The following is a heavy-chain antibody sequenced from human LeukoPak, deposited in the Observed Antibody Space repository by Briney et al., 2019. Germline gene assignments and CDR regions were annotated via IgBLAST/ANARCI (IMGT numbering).Heavy chain of an antibody. D-gene: IGHD3-3*01. Sequence: GGSLRLSCAASGFTFNSYDMHWVRQAPGKGLEWVAFIRYDGTNKYYADSVKGRFTISRDNSKNILFLQMSSLRVEDTAIYYCAKDSRLLRGVVTTAFDSWGQGTLVTVSS. J-gene: IGHJ4*02. CDR3: AKDSRLLRGVVTTAFDS. CDR2: IRYDGTNK. V-gene: IGHV3-30*02. CDR1: GFTFNSYD.